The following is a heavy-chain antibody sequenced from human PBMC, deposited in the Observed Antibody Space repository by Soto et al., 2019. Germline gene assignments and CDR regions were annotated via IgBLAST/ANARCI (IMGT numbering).Heavy chain of an antibody. V-gene: IGHV1-69*01. CDR3: AKNAVSGDYTSHLDY. Sequence: QVQLVQSGAEVKKPGSSVKVSCKAPGGTFSTYAISWVRQAPGQGLEWMGGVIPIFGTPKYAQKFQGRVTITADESTSTGYMELRSLRSEDTAVYYCAKNAVSGDYTSHLDYWGQGTLVAVST. J-gene: IGHJ4*02. D-gene: IGHD4-17*01. CDR1: GGTFSTYA. CDR2: VIPIFGTP.